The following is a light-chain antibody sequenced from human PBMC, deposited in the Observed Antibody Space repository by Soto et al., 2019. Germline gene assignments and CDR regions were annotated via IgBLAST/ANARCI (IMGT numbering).Light chain of an antibody. V-gene: IGLV1-51*01. CDR1: SSNIGGNS. Sequence: QSVLRHPPSVCSAPGQKVTISCSGSSSNIGGNSVSWYQQLPGTAPKLLIYDDNKRPSGIPDRFSGSKSGTSATLGITGFQTGDEADYYCGSWDSSLSDYVFGTGTKVTVL. CDR3: GSWDSSLSDYV. J-gene: IGLJ1*01. CDR2: DDN.